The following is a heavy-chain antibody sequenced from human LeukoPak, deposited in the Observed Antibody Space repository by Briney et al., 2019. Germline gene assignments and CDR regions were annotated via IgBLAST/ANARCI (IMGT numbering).Heavy chain of an antibody. CDR1: GGTFSSYA. J-gene: IGHJ4*02. CDR2: IIPIFGTA. D-gene: IGHD4-17*01. CDR3: ARDLWFKADYGADGYFDY. V-gene: IGHV1-69*13. Sequence: GASVTVSCRTSGGTFSSYAISWVRQAPGQGLEWMGGIIPIFGTANYAQKFQGRVTITADESTSTAYMELSSLRSEDTAVYYCARDLWFKADYGADGYFDYWGQGTLVTVSS.